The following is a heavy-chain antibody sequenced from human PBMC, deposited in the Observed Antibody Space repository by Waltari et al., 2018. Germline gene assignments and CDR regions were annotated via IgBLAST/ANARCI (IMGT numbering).Heavy chain of an antibody. CDR1: GFTFSSYG. D-gene: IGHD3-16*01. Sequence: QVQLVESGGGVVQPGRSLRLSCAASGFTFSSYGMHWVRQAPGKGLGWVAVISYDGSNKYYADSVKGRFTISRDNSKNTLYLQMNSLRAEDTAVYYCAKGKGGLYYYYMDVWGKGTTVTVSS. CDR3: AKGKGGLYYYYMDV. CDR2: ISYDGSNK. V-gene: IGHV3-30*18. J-gene: IGHJ6*03.